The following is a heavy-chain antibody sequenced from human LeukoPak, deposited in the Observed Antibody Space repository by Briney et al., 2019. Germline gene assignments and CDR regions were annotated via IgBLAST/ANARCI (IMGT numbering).Heavy chain of an antibody. Sequence: GGSLRLSXAASGFTFSSYWMSWVRQAPGKGLEWVANIKQDGSEKYYVDSVKGRFTISRDNSKNTLYLQMNSLRAEDTAVYYCAKDLNGYYDSSGLFDYWGQGTLVTVSS. V-gene: IGHV3-7*01. CDR3: AKDLNGYYDSSGLFDY. CDR2: IKQDGSEK. D-gene: IGHD3-22*01. CDR1: GFTFSSYW. J-gene: IGHJ4*02.